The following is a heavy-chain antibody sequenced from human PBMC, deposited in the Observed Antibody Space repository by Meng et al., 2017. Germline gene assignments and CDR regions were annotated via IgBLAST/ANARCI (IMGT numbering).Heavy chain of an antibody. CDR1: GGSISSYY. CDR2: IYTSGST. CDR3: ARGVVVPAAIGLYYGMDV. Sequence: GSLRLSCTFSGGSISSYYWSWTRQPAGKGLEWIGRIYTSGSTNYNPSLKSRVTMSVDTSKNQFSLKLSSVTAADTAVYYCARGVVVPAAIGLYYGMDVWGQGTTVTVSS. J-gene: IGHJ6*02. D-gene: IGHD2-2*02. V-gene: IGHV4-4*07.